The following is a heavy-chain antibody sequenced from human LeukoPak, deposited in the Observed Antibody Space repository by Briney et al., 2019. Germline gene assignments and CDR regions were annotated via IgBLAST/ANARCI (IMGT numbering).Heavy chain of an antibody. V-gene: IGHV3-23*01. CDR1: GFTFDDYG. CDR3: AKRTDSDCGDC. D-gene: IGHD3-9*01. J-gene: IGHJ4*02. Sequence: GGSLRLSCAASGFTFDDYGMSWVRQAPGKGLEWVSAISGSGGSTYYADSVKGRFTISRDNSKNTLYLQMNSLRAEDTAVYYCAKRTDSDCGDCWGQGTLVTVSS. CDR2: ISGSGGST.